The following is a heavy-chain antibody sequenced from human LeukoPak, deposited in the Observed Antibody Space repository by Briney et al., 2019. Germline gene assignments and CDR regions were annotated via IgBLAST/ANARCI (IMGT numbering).Heavy chain of an antibody. CDR2: IRYDGSNK. CDR1: GFTFSSYG. D-gene: IGHD1-26*01. J-gene: IGHJ4*02. V-gene: IGHV3-30*02. CDR3: AKDLHSGRYRFDY. Sequence: GGSVSLFCAASGFTFSSYGMHWVRQAPGKGLEWVAFIRYDGSNKYYADSVKRRFTISRDNSKNTLYLQMNSLRADDTAVCYCAKDLHSGRYRFDYWGQGTLVTVSS.